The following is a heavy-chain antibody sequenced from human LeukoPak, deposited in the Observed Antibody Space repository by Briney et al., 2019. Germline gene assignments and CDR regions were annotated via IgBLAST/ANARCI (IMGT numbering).Heavy chain of an antibody. J-gene: IGHJ4*02. Sequence: PSETLSLTRTVSGDSISSTSYYWGWIRQPPGKGLEWIGEINHSGSTNYNPSLKSRVTISVDTSKNQFSLKLSSVTAADTAVYYCARHVVWGDFWSGSTPYYFDYWGQGTLVTVSS. V-gene: IGHV4-39*01. CDR2: INHSGST. CDR3: ARHVVWGDFWSGSTPYYFDY. CDR1: GDSISSTSYY. D-gene: IGHD3-3*01.